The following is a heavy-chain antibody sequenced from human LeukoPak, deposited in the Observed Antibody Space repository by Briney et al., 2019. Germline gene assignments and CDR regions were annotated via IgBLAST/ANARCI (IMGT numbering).Heavy chain of an antibody. CDR2: MSSGGST. CDR3: ARDQTYYVSSGYYYVTYLQH. CDR1: GASISSSY. D-gene: IGHD3-22*01. Sequence: SQTLSLTCTVSGASISSSYCTWIRQSAGEGLEWVGRMSSGGSTTYNPSFKGRVTMSLDTSKRQFSLNLSSVTAADTAVYYCARDQTYYVSSGYYYVTYLQHWGQGILVTVSS. V-gene: IGHV4-4*07. J-gene: IGHJ1*01.